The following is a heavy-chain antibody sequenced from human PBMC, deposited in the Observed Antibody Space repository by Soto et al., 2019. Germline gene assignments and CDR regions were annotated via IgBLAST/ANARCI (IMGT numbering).Heavy chain of an antibody. CDR2: IYPRDSDT. CDR1: W. J-gene: IGHJ4*02. CDR3: ARAPYGSFDS. D-gene: IGHD3-10*01. Sequence: WWSWVRQPPGKGLEWMGIIYPRDSDTRYSPSFQGHVTISADKSISTAYLQWSSLNDSDSAIYYCARAPYGSFDSWGQGTLVTVSS. V-gene: IGHV5-51*01.